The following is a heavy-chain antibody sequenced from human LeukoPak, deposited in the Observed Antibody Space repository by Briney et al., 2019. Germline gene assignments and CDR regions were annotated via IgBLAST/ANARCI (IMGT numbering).Heavy chain of an antibody. V-gene: IGHV1-18*01. CDR3: ARDYGRDSNYWFDP. CDR1: GYTFTSYG. Sequence: ASVKVSCKASGYTFTSYGISWVRQAPGQGLEWMGWISAYNGNTNYAQKLQGRVTMTTDTSTSTAYMELRSLRSADTAVYYCARDYGRDSNYWFDPWGQGTLVTVSS. D-gene: IGHD4-11*01. J-gene: IGHJ5*02. CDR2: ISAYNGNT.